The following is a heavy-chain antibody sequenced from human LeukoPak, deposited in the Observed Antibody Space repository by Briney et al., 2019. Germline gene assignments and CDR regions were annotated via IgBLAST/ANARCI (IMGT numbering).Heavy chain of an antibody. CDR2: ISGSGGST. J-gene: IGHJ4*02. V-gene: IGHV3-23*01. CDR1: GFIFSNYA. Sequence: GSLRLSCAPSGFIFSNYAMSWVRQAPGKGLEWVSGISGSGGSTYYADSVKGRFTISRDNSKNTLYLQMNSLRAEDTAVYYCAREAQIITMVRGYFDYWGQGTLVTVSS. D-gene: IGHD3-10*01. CDR3: AREAQIITMVRGYFDY.